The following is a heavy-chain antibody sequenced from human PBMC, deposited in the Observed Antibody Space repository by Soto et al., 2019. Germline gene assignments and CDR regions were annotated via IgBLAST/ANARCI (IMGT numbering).Heavy chain of an antibody. CDR3: ARHWANSITIFGVVLPDTQNNWFDP. Sequence: LSLTCTVSGGSISSSSYYWGWIRQPPGKGLEWIGYIYYSGSTNYNPSLKSRVTISVDTSKNQFSLKLSSVTAADTAVYYCARHWANSITIFGVVLPDTQNNWFDPWGQGTLVTAPQ. CDR1: GGSISSSSYY. J-gene: IGHJ5*02. CDR2: IYYSGST. D-gene: IGHD3-3*01. V-gene: IGHV4-61*05.